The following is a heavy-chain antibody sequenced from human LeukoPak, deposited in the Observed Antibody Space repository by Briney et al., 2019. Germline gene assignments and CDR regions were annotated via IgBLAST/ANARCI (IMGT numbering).Heavy chain of an antibody. Sequence: SVKVSCKASGGTFSSYAISWVRQAPGQGLEWMGGIIPIFGTANYAQKFQGKVTITADESTSTAYMELSSLRSEDTAVYYCARGRVAVTYYYDSSGYGCWGQGTLVTVSS. D-gene: IGHD3-22*01. J-gene: IGHJ4*02. CDR3: ARGRVAVTYYYDSSGYGC. V-gene: IGHV1-69*13. CDR2: IIPIFGTA. CDR1: GGTFSSYA.